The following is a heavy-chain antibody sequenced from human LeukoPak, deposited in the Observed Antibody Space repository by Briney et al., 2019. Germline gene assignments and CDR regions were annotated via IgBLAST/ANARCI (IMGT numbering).Heavy chain of an antibody. CDR1: GFAFSIYR. D-gene: IGHD2-8*02. CDR3: ARDRGYTRTNTGGYPVFDL. Sequence: GGSLRLSCEASGFAFSIYRMNWVRQAPGKGLEWVSYIHLSGTPTHYADPVKGRFSISRDNVKNSLYLQMDNPRAEDTAVYYCARDRGYTRTNTGGYPVFDLWGQGTLVTVSS. V-gene: IGHV3-48*04. J-gene: IGHJ4*02. CDR2: IHLSGTPT.